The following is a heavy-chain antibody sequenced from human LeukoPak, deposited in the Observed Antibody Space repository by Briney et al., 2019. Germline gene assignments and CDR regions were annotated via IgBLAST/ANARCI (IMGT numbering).Heavy chain of an antibody. CDR2: ISGSGGNT. J-gene: IGHJ5*02. CDR3: AKDLIVGASRTSNWFDP. Sequence: GGSLRLSCAAAGFTFSSYAMSWVRQAPGKGLEWVSAISGSGGNTYYADSVKGRFTISRDNSKNTLYLQMNSLRAEDTAVYYCAKDLIVGASRTSNWFDPWGQGTLVTVSS. CDR1: GFTFSSYA. V-gene: IGHV3-23*01. D-gene: IGHD1-26*01.